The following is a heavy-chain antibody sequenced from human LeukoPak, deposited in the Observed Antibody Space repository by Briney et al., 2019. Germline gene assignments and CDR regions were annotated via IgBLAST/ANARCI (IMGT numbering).Heavy chain of an antibody. CDR3: ARLDRCGGDCYYLDP. Sequence: SETLSLTCTLSGGSMSSYYWSWIRQPPGKGLEWIGYIYYSGSTNYNPSLKSRVTISVDTSKNQFSLKLSSVTAADTAVYYCARLDRCGGDCYYLDPWGQGTLVTVSS. CDR2: IYYSGST. V-gene: IGHV4-59*08. CDR1: GGSMSSYY. J-gene: IGHJ5*02. D-gene: IGHD2-21*02.